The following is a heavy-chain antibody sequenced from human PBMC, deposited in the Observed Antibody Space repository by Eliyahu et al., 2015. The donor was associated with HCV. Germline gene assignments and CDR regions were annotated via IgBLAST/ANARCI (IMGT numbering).Heavy chain of an antibody. J-gene: IGHJ4*02. D-gene: IGHD2-21*01. CDR1: GGSISXGGYY. V-gene: IGHV4-31*03. CDR2: IYNSENT. Sequence: QVQLQESGPGLVKPSXTLSXTCTVSGGSISXGGYYWTXIRQHPGKGLEWIGYIYNSENTFYNPSLKSRATISLDTSKNQFSLKLTSITAADTAVYYCATGELWWPHWGQGTLVTVSS. CDR3: ATGELWWPH.